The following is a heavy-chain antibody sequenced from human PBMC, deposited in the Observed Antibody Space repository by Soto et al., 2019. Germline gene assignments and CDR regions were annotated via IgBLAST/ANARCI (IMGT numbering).Heavy chain of an antibody. V-gene: IGHV3-23*01. CDR2: ISDSGGTS. J-gene: IGHJ4*02. CDR1: RFIFSNYV. Sequence: PGGSLRLCCAASRFIFSNYVMSWVRQAPGKGLEWVSSISDSGGTSYYADSVKGRFTISRDNSKNTLYLQMNSLRAEDTAIYYCAKRPRALLTFDYWGQGTLVTVSS. CDR3: AKRPRALLTFDY. D-gene: IGHD1-26*01.